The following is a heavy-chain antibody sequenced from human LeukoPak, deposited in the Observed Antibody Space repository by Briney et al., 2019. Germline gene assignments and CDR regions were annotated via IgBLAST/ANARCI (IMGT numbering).Heavy chain of an antibody. V-gene: IGHV3-21*01. J-gene: IGHJ4*02. CDR2: ISSSSSYI. CDR1: GFTFSSYS. Sequence: TGGSLRLSCAASGFTFSSYSMNWVRQAPGKGLEWVSSISSSSSYIYYADSVKGRFTISRDNAKNSLYLQMNSLRAEDTAVYYCARLGGYSSSWYVVDTDYWGQGTLVTVSS. D-gene: IGHD6-13*01. CDR3: ARLGGYSSSWYVVDTDY.